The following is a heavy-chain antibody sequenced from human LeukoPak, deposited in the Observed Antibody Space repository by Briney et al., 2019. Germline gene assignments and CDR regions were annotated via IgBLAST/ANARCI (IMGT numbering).Heavy chain of an antibody. CDR1: GYTFTDYH. CDR3: AREGDLYSSGWFDY. J-gene: IGHJ4*02. CDR2: INPNGGGT. V-gene: IGHV1-2*02. D-gene: IGHD6-25*01. Sequence: ASVKDSCKASGYTFTDYHIYWVRQAPGQGLDWMGWINPNGGGTKHAQKLQGRVTMTSDTSISTAYMELSRLASDDTAVYYCAREGDLYSSGWFDYWGQGTLVTVSS.